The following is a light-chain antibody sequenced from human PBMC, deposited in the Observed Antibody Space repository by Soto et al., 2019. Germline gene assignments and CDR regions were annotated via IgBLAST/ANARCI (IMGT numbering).Light chain of an antibody. J-gene: IGKJ3*01. V-gene: IGKV4-1*01. CDR2: WAS. Sequence: DIVMTQSPDSLAVSLGERATINCKSSQSVLYSSNNNNYLAWYQQKPGQPPKFLLYWASTRESGVPDRFSGGGSGTDFSLTISSLQAEDVAVYYCQQYYATPFTFGPGTKVDI. CDR1: QSVLYSSNNNNY. CDR3: QQYYATPFT.